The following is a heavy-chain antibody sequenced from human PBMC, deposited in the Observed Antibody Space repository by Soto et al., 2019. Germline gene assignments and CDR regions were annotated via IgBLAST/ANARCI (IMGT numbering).Heavy chain of an antibody. J-gene: IGHJ5*02. CDR1: GGSISSGGYY. CDR3: ARGQYYYDSSGYRTGWFDP. V-gene: IGHV4-31*03. D-gene: IGHD3-22*01. CDR2: IYYSGST. Sequence: SETLSLTCTVSGGSISSGGYYWSWIRQHPGKGLEWIGYIYYSGSTYYNPSLESRVTISVDTSKNQFSLKLSSVTAADTAVYYCARGQYYYDSSGYRTGWFDPWGQGTLVTVSS.